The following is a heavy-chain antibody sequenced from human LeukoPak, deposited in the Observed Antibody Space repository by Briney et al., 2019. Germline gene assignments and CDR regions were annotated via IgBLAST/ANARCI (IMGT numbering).Heavy chain of an antibody. D-gene: IGHD6-19*01. CDR1: GFTVSSNY. Sequence: PGGSLRLSCAASGFTVSSNYMSWVRQAPGKGLEWVSAISGSGGSTYYADSVKGRFTISRDNSKNTLYLQMNSLRAEDTAVYYCAKGLYSSGWSDFDYWGQGTLVTVSS. CDR2: ISGSGGST. V-gene: IGHV3-23*01. CDR3: AKGLYSSGWSDFDY. J-gene: IGHJ4*02.